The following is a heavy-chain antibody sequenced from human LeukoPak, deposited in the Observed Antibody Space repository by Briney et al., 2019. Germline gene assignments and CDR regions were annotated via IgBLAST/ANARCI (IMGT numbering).Heavy chain of an antibody. CDR3: ARGGYCGGACYSVYFDY. V-gene: IGHV1-69*05. CDR2: IIPIFGTA. D-gene: IGHD2-21*02. J-gene: IGHJ4*02. Sequence: VASVKVSCKASGGTFSSYAISWVRQAPGQGLEWMGGIIPIFGTANYAQKFQGRVTITTDESTSTASMELSSLRSEDTAVYYCARGGYCGGACYSVYFDYWGQGTLVTVSS. CDR1: GGTFSSYA.